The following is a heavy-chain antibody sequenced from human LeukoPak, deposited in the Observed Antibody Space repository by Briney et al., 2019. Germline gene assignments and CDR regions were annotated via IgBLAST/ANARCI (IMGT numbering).Heavy chain of an antibody. Sequence: ASETLSLTCTVSGGSISSYYWSWIRQPAGKGLEWIGRIYTSGSTNYNPSPKSRVTMSVETSTHQFSLKLSSVTAADTAVYYCARLAGGSYYYDSSGGVFDYWGQGTLVTVSS. CDR1: GGSISSYY. V-gene: IGHV4-4*07. J-gene: IGHJ4*02. CDR3: ARLAGGSYYYDSSGGVFDY. D-gene: IGHD3-22*01. CDR2: IYTSGST.